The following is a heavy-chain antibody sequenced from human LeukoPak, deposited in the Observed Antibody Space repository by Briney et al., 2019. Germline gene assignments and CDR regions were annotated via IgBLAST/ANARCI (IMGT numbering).Heavy chain of an antibody. J-gene: IGHJ4*02. Sequence: PGGSLRLSCAASGFTFSDYGMHWVRQAPGKGLEWVAVVSYDASNQYYADSVKGRFTISRDSSKNTLYLQMNSLRAEDTAVYYCANSLHSDNSGYHDYWGQGTLVTVSS. CDR1: GFTFSDYG. V-gene: IGHV3-30*18. CDR2: VSYDASNQ. D-gene: IGHD3-22*01. CDR3: ANSLHSDNSGYHDY.